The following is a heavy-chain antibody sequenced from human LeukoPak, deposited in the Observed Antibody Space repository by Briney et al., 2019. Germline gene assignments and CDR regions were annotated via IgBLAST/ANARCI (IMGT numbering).Heavy chain of an antibody. CDR2: MNPNSGNT. CDR3: ARGRTVAGTRANALHY. Sequence: GASVKVSCKASGYTFTSYDINWVRQATGQGLEWMGWMNPNSGNTGYAQKFQGGVTMTRNTSISTAYMELSSLRSEDTAVYYCARGRTVAGTRANALHYWGQGTLVTVSS. J-gene: IGHJ4*02. D-gene: IGHD6-19*01. V-gene: IGHV1-8*01. CDR1: GYTFTSYD.